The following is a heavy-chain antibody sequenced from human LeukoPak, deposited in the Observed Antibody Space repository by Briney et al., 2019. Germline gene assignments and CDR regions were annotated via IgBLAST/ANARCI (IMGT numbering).Heavy chain of an antibody. V-gene: IGHV1-2*02. CDR1: RYTFTAYY. D-gene: IGHD1-1*01. CDR3: ARAQGWERPLDY. J-gene: IGHJ4*02. CDR2: IIPNSGGT. Sequence: GASVKVSCKASRYTFTAYYIYWVRQAPGQGLEWMGWIIPNSGGTKYAQKFQGRVNMTRDTSISTAYLELSRLTSDDTAVYYCARAQGWERPLDYWGQGTLVTVSS.